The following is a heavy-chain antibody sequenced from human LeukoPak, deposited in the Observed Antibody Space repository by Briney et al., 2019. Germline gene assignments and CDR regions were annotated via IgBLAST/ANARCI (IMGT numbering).Heavy chain of an antibody. CDR1: GDSITSSSYY. D-gene: IGHD7-27*01. J-gene: IGHJ5*02. V-gene: IGHV4-39*01. CDR2: IYYSGTT. Sequence: PSETLSLTCTVSGDSITSSSYYWGWIRQPPGKGLEWVGSIYYSGTTYYSPSLKSRVPISLDTSKNQFSLNLRSLHAADTAVSCCAKTNGPWGNCFDPWGQGILVSV. CDR3: AKTNGPWGNCFDP.